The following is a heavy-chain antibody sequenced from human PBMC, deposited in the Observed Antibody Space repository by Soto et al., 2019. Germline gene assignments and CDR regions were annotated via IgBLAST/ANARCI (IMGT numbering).Heavy chain of an antibody. D-gene: IGHD3-3*01. CDR2: ISGYNGNT. CDR1: GYTFTSYG. V-gene: IGHV1-18*01. Sequence: ASVKVSCKTSGYTFTSYGFTWVRQAPGQGLEWMGWISGYNGNTNYAQNVQGRVSMTTDPSTSTAYMELRSLRSDDTAVYYCARGRITIFGVADLIDYWGQGNVVTVSS. J-gene: IGHJ4*02. CDR3: ARGRITIFGVADLIDY.